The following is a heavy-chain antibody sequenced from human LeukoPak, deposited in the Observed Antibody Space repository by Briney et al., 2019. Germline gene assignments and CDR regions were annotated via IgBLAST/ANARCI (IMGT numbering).Heavy chain of an antibody. J-gene: IGHJ4*02. CDR3: ARDPHSLDY. CDR2: IAYTGTI. Sequence: PGGSLRLSCAGSGLTINIYGMSWVRQAPGRGLEWVAYIAYTGTIHYADSVRGRFAISRDNAKNSLYLQMNSLRAEDTAVYYCARDPHSLDYWGQGTRVTVSS. CDR1: GLTINIYG. V-gene: IGHV3-48*01.